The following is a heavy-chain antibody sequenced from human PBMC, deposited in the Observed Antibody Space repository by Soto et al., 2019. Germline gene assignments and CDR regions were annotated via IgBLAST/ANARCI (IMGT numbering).Heavy chain of an antibody. D-gene: IGHD6-13*01. CDR3: ALNSIIAAAGRESDY. J-gene: IGHJ4*02. V-gene: IGHV4-34*01. CDR1: GGSFSGYY. CDR2: INHSGST. Sequence: SETLSLTCAVYGGSFSGYYWGWIRQPPGKGLEWIGEINHSGSTNYNPSLKSRVTISVDTSKNQFSLKLSSVTAADTAVYYCALNSIIAAAGRESDYWGQGTLVTVSS.